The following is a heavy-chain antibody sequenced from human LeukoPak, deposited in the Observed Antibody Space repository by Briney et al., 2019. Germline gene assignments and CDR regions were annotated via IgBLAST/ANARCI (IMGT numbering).Heavy chain of an antibody. CDR1: GGSISSGGYS. CDR2: IYHSGST. V-gene: IGHV4-30-2*01. D-gene: IGHD3-3*01. J-gene: IGHJ4*02. CDR3: ARGEITIFGVVISYFDY. Sequence: SETLSLTCAVSGGSISSGGYSWSWIRQPPGKGLEWIGYIYHSGSTYYNPSLKSRVTISVDRSKNQFSLKLSSVTAADTAVYYCARGEITIFGVVISYFDYWGQGTLVTVSS.